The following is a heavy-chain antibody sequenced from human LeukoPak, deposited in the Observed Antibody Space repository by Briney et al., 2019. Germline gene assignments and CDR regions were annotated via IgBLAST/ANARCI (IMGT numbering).Heavy chain of an antibody. Sequence: GESLRLSCAASGFTFPNYWMSWVRQAPGKGLEWVANIRQDGSEKFYVDSVKGRFTISRDNDKSSLYLQMNSLRGEDTAVYFCAEVGGSWELILWGQGTLVTVS. J-gene: IGHJ4*02. V-gene: IGHV3-7*01. D-gene: IGHD2-15*01. CDR1: GFTFPNYW. CDR2: IRQDGSEK. CDR3: AEVGGSWELIL.